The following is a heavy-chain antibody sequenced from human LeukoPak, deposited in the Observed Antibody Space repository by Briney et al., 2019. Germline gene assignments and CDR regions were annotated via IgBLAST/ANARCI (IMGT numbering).Heavy chain of an antibody. J-gene: IGHJ4*02. CDR1: GGTFSSYA. V-gene: IGHV3-23*01. Sequence: SCKASGGTFSSYAISWVRQAPGKGLEWVSAISGSGGSTYYADSVKGRFTISRDNSKNTLYLQMNSLRAEDTAVYYCAKGYYDFWSGYSTFDYWGQGTLVTVSS. CDR2: ISGSGGST. D-gene: IGHD3-3*01. CDR3: AKGYYDFWSGYSTFDY.